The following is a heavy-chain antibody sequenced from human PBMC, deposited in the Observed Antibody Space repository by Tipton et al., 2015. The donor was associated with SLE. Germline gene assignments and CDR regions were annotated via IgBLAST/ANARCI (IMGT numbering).Heavy chain of an antibody. J-gene: IGHJ3*02. V-gene: IGHV4-4*02. CDR1: GFTFSNYW. CDR3: ARDVEDLRSSPPAHGFDI. CDR2: VYYSGSS. Sequence: SLRLSCAVSGFTFSNYWMSWVRQPPGKGLEWIGDVYYSGSSFYNPSLKRRVTISVDTSKNQLSLKLNSVTAADTAVYYCARDVEDLRSSPPAHGFDIWGQGTMVTVSS. D-gene: IGHD4-17*01.